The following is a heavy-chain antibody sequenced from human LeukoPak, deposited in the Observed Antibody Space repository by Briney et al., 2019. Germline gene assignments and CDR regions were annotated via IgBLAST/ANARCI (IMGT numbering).Heavy chain of an antibody. CDR2: IDSSSI. Sequence: GGSLRLSCAASGFIFSSYTMNWVRQAPGKGLEWISYIDSSSIYYADSVRGRFTISRDNAKNSLYLQMNSLRAEDTAVYYCARETGEYSSSSAIEWGQGTLVTVSS. D-gene: IGHD6-6*01. V-gene: IGHV3-48*01. J-gene: IGHJ4*02. CDR1: GFIFSSYT. CDR3: ARETGEYSSSSAIE.